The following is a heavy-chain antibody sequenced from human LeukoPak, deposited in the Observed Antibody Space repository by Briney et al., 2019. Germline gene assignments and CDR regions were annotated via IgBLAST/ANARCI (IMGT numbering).Heavy chain of an antibody. D-gene: IGHD4-17*01. CDR3: ARDGEDGDHLFDY. V-gene: IGHV3-21*01. CDR1: GFTFNNYN. CDR2: ISSSSSYI. Sequence: PGGSLRLSCAASGFTFNNYNMNWVRQAPGKGLEWVSSISSSSSYIYYTDSVKGRFTISRDNAKNSLYLQMNSLRAEDTAVYYCARDGEDGDHLFDYWGQGTLVTVSS. J-gene: IGHJ4*02.